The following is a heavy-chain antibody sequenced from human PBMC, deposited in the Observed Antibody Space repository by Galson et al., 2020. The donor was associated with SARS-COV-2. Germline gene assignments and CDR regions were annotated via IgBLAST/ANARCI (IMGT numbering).Heavy chain of an antibody. J-gene: IGHJ3*02. CDR1: GFTFSSYA. CDR3: ATPRGDYYDSGAFDI. V-gene: IGHV3-23*01. CDR2: ISGSGGST. D-gene: IGHD3-22*01. Sequence: GESLKISCAVSGFTFSSYAMSWVRQAPGKGLEWVSAISGSGGSTYYADSVKGRFTISRDNSKNTLYLQMNSLRAEDTAVYYCATPRGDYYDSGAFDIWGQGTMVTVSS.